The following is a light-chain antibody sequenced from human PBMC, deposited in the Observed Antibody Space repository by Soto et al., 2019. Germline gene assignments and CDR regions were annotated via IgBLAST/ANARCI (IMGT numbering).Light chain of an antibody. Sequence: QSVLTQPPSASGSPGQSVTISCTGTSCDVGGYNFVSWYQQHPGKAPKLLIYEVSKRPSGVPDRFSGSKSDNTASLTVSGLQAEDEADYYCSSFAGGNNLLFGGGTKLTVL. V-gene: IGLV2-8*01. J-gene: IGLJ2*01. CDR3: SSFAGGNNLL. CDR2: EVS. CDR1: SCDVGGYNF.